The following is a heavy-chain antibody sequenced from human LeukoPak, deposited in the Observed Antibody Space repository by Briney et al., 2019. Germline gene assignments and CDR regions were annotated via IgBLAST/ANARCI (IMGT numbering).Heavy chain of an antibody. V-gene: IGHV4-39*01. CDR3: ARFSGSYLDY. Sequence: SETLSLTCTVSGVSISSSGYFWGWIRQPPGKGLEWIGSMSFSGSTYYNPSLKSRVTISVDKSKNQFSLNLSSVTAADTAVYYSARFSGSYLDYWGQGTLVTASS. D-gene: IGHD1-26*01. CDR2: MSFSGST. CDR1: GVSISSSGYF. J-gene: IGHJ4*03.